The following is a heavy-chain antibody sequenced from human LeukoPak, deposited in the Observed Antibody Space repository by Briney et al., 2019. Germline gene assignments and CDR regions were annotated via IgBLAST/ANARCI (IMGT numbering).Heavy chain of an antibody. D-gene: IGHD2-2*02. CDR1: GYTFTSYG. Sequence: GASVKVSCKASGYTFTSYGISWVRQAPGQGLEWMGWISAYNGNTNYAQKLQGRVTMTTDTSTSTAYMELRGLRSDDTAVYYCARDEWPYCSSTSCYKEGNYYYYYYMDVWGKGTTVTVSS. J-gene: IGHJ6*03. V-gene: IGHV1-18*01. CDR2: ISAYNGNT. CDR3: ARDEWPYCSSTSCYKEGNYYYYYYMDV.